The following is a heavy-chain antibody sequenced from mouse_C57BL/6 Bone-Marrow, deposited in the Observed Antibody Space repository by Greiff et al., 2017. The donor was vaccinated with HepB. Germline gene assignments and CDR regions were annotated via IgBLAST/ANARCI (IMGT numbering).Heavy chain of an antibody. J-gene: IGHJ4*01. D-gene: IGHD4-1*01. Sequence: EVQAVESGGCFVKPGGSLKLSCAASGFTFSSYAMSWVRQTPEKRLEWVATTSDGGSYTSYPDNVKGRVTISRDNAKNNLYLQVSHLKSEDTAMYYCARDLGYYAMDYWGQGTSVTVSS. CDR1: GFTFSSYA. V-gene: IGHV5-4*01. CDR3: ARDLGYYAMDY. CDR2: TSDGGSYT.